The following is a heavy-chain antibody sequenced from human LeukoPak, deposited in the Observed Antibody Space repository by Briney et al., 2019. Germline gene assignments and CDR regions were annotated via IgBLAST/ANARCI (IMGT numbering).Heavy chain of an antibody. CDR2: IYYSGST. V-gene: IGHV4-39*07. D-gene: IGHD3-16*01. CDR1: GGSISSSSYY. Sequence: SETLSLTCTVSGGSISSSSYYWGWIRQPPGKGLEWIGSIYYSGSTYYNPSLKSRVTISVDTSKNQFSLKLSSVTAADTAVYYCASQGAVDYWGQGTLVTVSS. CDR3: ASQGAVDY. J-gene: IGHJ4*02.